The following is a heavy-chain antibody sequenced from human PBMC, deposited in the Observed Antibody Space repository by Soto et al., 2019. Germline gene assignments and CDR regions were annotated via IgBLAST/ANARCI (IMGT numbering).Heavy chain of an antibody. CDR2: IIPIFGTA. J-gene: IGHJ3*02. CDR1: GGTFSSYA. Sequence: VNVSCKXSGGTFSSYAISWARQAPGQGLEWMGGIIPIFGTANYAQKFQGRVTITADESTSTAYMELSSLRSEETAVYYCAREATGPAFDIWGQGTMVTVSS. V-gene: IGHV1-69*01. CDR3: AREATGPAFDI. D-gene: IGHD5-12*01.